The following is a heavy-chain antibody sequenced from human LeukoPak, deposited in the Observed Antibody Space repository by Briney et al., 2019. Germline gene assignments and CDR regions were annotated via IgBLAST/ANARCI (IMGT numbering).Heavy chain of an antibody. Sequence: SETLSLTCIVSGGSISSYYWSWIRQPPGKGLEWIGYIYYSGSTNYNPSLKSRVTISVDTSKNQFSLKLSSVTAADTAVYYCARAGDSSGWPGADYWGQGTLVTVSS. V-gene: IGHV4-59*01. CDR2: IYYSGST. J-gene: IGHJ4*02. CDR1: GGSISSYY. CDR3: ARAGDSSGWPGADY. D-gene: IGHD6-19*01.